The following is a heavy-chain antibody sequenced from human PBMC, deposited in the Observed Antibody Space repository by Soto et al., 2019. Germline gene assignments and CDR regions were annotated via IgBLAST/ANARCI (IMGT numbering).Heavy chain of an antibody. CDR1: GFTFNSYT. V-gene: IGHV3-48*02. CDR3: ARGWSYQSV. J-gene: IGHJ4*02. Sequence: PGGSLRLSCAASGFTFNSYTMNWVRQAPGKGLEWVSSISGNTNTIYYADSVRGRFTISRDNAKNSLFLQMNSLRDEDTAMYYCARGWSYQSVWGQGTLVTSPQ. CDR2: ISGNTNTI. D-gene: IGHD1-26*01.